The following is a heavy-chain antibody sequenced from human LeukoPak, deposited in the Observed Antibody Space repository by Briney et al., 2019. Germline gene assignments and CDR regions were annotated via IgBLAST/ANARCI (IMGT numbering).Heavy chain of an antibody. CDR1: GFTFGDYA. CDR2: IRSKAYGGTT. J-gene: IGHJ3*02. V-gene: IGHV3-49*04. Sequence: PGGSLRLSCTASGFTFGDYAMSWVRQAPGKGLEWVGFIRSKAYGGTTEYAASVKGRFTISRDDSKSIAYLQMNSLKTEDTAVYYCRATGIWGQGTMVTASS. CDR3: RATGI. D-gene: IGHD5-12*01.